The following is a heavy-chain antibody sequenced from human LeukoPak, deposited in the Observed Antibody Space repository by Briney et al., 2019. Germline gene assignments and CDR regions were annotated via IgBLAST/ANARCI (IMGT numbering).Heavy chain of an antibody. D-gene: IGHD3-10*01. V-gene: IGHV4-61*02. CDR2: IYISGST. Sequence: PTQTLSLTCTVSGGSISSGSYYWSWIRQPAGKGLEWIGRIYISGSTNYNPSLKRRVTISVDTSKNQFSLKVRSVTAADTAVYYCASGMVRGVIPPYYYYGMDVWGQGTTVTVSS. CDR3: ASGMVRGVIPPYYYYGMDV. J-gene: IGHJ6*02. CDR1: GGSISSGSYY.